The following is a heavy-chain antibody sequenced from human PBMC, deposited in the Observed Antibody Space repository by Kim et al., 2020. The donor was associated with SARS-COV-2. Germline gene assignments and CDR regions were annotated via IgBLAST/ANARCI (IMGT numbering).Heavy chain of an antibody. Sequence: ASVKVSCKASGYTFTSYYMHWVRQAPGQGLEWMGIINPSGGSTSYAQKFQGRVTMTRDTSTSTVYMELSSLRSEDTAVYYCARSYFGESNYYYGMDVWGQGTTVTVSS. CDR2: INPSGGST. CDR3: ARSYFGESNYYYGMDV. V-gene: IGHV1-46*01. CDR1: GYTFTSYY. D-gene: IGHD3-10*01. J-gene: IGHJ6*02.